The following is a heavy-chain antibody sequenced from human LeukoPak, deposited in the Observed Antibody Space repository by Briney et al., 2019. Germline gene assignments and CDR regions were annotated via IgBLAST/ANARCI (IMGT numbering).Heavy chain of an antibody. J-gene: IGHJ4*02. Sequence: SETLSLTCTVSGYSISSGYYWGWIRQPPGKGLEWIGSIYHSGSTYYNPSLKSRVTISVDTSKNQFSLKLSSVTAADTAVYYCARGGWPFDYWGQGTLVTVSS. D-gene: IGHD6-19*01. V-gene: IGHV4-38-2*02. CDR3: ARGGWPFDY. CDR2: IYHSGST. CDR1: GYSISSGYY.